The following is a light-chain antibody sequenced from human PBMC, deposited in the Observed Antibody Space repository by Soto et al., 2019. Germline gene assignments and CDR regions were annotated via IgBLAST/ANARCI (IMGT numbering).Light chain of an antibody. V-gene: IGLV1-44*01. CDR2: SNN. CDR1: SSNIGSNT. CDR3: AAWDDRLSGYG. Sequence: QSVLTQPPSASETPGQRVTISCSGSSSNIGSNTVNWYQQLPGTAPKLLMYSNNQRPSGVPDRFSGSKSGTSASLAISGLQSEDEANYYCAAWDDRLSGYGFGGGTKVTVL. J-gene: IGLJ1*01.